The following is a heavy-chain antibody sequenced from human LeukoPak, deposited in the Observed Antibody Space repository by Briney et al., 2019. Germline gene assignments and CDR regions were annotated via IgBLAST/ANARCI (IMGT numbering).Heavy chain of an antibody. CDR2: ISNSSSYI. D-gene: IGHD2-2*02. J-gene: IGHJ4*02. CDR1: GFSFSINS. CDR3: ARGAEYCSSASCYIVY. Sequence: PGGSLRLSCAASGFSFSINSMNWVRQAPGKGLEWVSSISNSSSYIHYADSVKGRFTISRDNAKNSLYLQMNSLRAEDTAVYYCARGAEYCSSASCYIVYWGQGTLVTVSS. V-gene: IGHV3-21*01.